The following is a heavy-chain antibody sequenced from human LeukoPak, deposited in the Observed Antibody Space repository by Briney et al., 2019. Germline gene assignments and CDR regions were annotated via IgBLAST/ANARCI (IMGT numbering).Heavy chain of an antibody. CDR2: INPSSGSA. D-gene: IGHD5-18*01. CDR1: GYTFATYY. V-gene: IGHV1-46*01. Sequence: ASVKVSCKASGYTFATYYMHWVRQAPGQGLEWMGIINPSSGSASYAQKFQGRVTMTRDTSTSTVYMELSSLRSEDTAIYYCARVLGAHRYGSIDHWGQGTLVTVSS. CDR3: ARVLGAHRYGSIDH. J-gene: IGHJ4*02.